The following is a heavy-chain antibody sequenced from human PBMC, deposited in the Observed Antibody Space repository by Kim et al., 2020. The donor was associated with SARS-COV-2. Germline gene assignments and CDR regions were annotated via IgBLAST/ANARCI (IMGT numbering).Heavy chain of an antibody. V-gene: IGHV3-64D*06. CDR1: GFSFSSYA. J-gene: IGHJ4*02. CDR2: ISSNGGST. CDR3: VKGRVRCSGGSCYGYFDY. D-gene: IGHD2-15*01. Sequence: GGSLRLSCSASGFSFSSYAMHWVRQAPGKGLEYVSAISSNGGSTYYADSVKGRFTISRDNSKNTLYLQMSSLRAEDTAVYYCVKGRVRCSGGSCYGYFDYWGEGALVTVSS.